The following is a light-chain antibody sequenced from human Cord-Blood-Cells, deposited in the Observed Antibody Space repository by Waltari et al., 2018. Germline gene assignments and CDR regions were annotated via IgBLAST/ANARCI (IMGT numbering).Light chain of an antibody. Sequence: EIVLTQSQATLSLSPGERATLSCRASQSVSSYLAWYHQKPGQAPSLHSYDASNRATGIPARYSRSGSVTDFTLTFSSREPEDFAVYYCQQELTFGGGTNVEIK. J-gene: IGKJ4*01. CDR3: QQELT. CDR1: QSVSSY. V-gene: IGKV3-11*01. CDR2: DAS.